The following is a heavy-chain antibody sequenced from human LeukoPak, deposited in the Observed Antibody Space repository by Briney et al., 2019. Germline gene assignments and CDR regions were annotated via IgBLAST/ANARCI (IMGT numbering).Heavy chain of an antibody. Sequence: GGSLRLSCAASGFTFSSYSMNWVRQAPGKGLEWVSSMCSSSSYRYYADSVKGRFTISRDNAKNSLYLQMNSLRAEDTAVYYCARGPSNYFNWFDPWGQGTLVTVS. CDR2: MCSSSSYR. CDR1: GFTFSSYS. CDR3: ARGPSNYFNWFDP. D-gene: IGHD4-11*01. V-gene: IGHV3-21*01. J-gene: IGHJ5*02.